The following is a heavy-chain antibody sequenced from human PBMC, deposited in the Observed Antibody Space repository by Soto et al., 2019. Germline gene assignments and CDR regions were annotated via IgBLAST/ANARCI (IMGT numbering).Heavy chain of an antibody. V-gene: IGHV4-34*01. CDR2: INHSGST. CDR3: ARDPDSGNEHFDY. CDR1: GGSFSGYS. D-gene: IGHD1-26*01. J-gene: IGHJ4*02. Sequence: SETLSLTCAVYGGSFSGYSWSWIRQPPGKGLEWIGEINHSGSTNYNPSLKSRITTSVDTSKNQFSLKLSSVTAADTAVYYCARDPDSGNEHFDYCGQGTLVTVSS.